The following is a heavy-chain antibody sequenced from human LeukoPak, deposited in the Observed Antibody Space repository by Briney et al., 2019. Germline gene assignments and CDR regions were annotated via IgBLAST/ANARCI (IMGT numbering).Heavy chain of an antibody. CDR3: ARQGSYGHLLAFTLDY. Sequence: SETLSLTCTVSGGSISSXXXXXXXXXXXXXXXXXXXXXIYYSGSTYYNPSLKSRVTISVDTSKNKFSLKLSSVTAADTAVYYCARQGSYGHLLAFTLDYWGQGTLVTVSS. V-gene: IGHV4-39*01. CDR1: GGSISSXXXX. D-gene: IGHD5-18*01. J-gene: IGHJ4*02. CDR2: IYYSGST.